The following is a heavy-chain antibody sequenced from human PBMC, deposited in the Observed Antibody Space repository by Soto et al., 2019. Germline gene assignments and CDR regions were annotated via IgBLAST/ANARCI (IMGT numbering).Heavy chain of an antibody. J-gene: IGHJ4*02. CDR3: AKHDVLTYSFAS. CDR1: GFIFSNYA. CDR2: ITGSGGVT. V-gene: IGHV3-23*01. D-gene: IGHD6-6*01. Sequence: GGSQRLSCADSGFIFSNYAMSWVRQIPGKGLEWVSTITGSGGVTYYADSVRGRFTISTDKSKSTLYLQLNSLRAEDTAIYYCAKHDVLTYSFASWVQGALVTDFS.